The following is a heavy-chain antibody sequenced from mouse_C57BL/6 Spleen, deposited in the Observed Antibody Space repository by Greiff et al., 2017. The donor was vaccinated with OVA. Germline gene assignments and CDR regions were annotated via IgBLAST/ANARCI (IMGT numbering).Heavy chain of an antibody. V-gene: IGHV1-80*01. J-gene: IGHJ4*01. Sequence: LVESGAELVKPGASVKISCKASGYAFSSYWMNWVKQRPGKGLEWIGQIYPGDGDTNYNGKFKGKATLTADKSSSTAYMQLSSLTSEDSAVYFCARWNPLPMGYWGQGTSVTVSS. CDR1: GYAFSSYW. CDR3: ARWNPLPMGY. D-gene: IGHD2-1*01. CDR2: IYPGDGDT.